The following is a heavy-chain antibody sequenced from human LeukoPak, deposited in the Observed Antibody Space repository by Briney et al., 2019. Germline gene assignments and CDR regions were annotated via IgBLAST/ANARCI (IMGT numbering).Heavy chain of an antibody. D-gene: IGHD2-15*01. CDR1: GYTFTSYG. J-gene: IGHJ1*01. CDR2: ISAYNGNT. CDR3: ARVGYCSGGSCYPSYFQH. V-gene: IGHV1-18*04. Sequence: ASVKVSCKASGYTFTSYGISWVRQAPGQGLEWMGWISAYNGNTNYAQKLQGRVTMTTDTSTSTAYMELRSLRSDDTAVYYCARVGYCSGGSCYPSYFQHWGQGTLATVSS.